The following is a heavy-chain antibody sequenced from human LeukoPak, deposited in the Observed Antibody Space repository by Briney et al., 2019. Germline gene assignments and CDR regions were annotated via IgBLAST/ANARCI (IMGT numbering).Heavy chain of an antibody. V-gene: IGHV3-21*01. CDR3: ARDPRGYSGYDNYYYYMDV. D-gene: IGHD5-12*01. J-gene: IGHJ6*03. Sequence: GGSLRLSCAASGFTFSSYSMNWVRQAPGKGLEWVSSISSSSSYIYYADSVKGRFTISRDNAKNSLYLQMNSLRAEDTAVYSCARDPRGYSGYDNYYYYMDVWGKGTTVTVSS. CDR1: GFTFSSYS. CDR2: ISSSSSYI.